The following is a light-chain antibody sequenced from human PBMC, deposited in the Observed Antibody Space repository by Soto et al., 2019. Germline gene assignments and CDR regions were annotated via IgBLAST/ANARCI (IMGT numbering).Light chain of an antibody. CDR2: GAS. V-gene: IGKV3-20*01. Sequence: DIVLTQSPGTLSLSPGERATLSCRASQSLRSSLAWYQQKPGQAPRLLIYGASNRHTGIPDRFSGSGSGTDFTLTISRLEPEDFAIYYCQQNGSSPRTFGQGTKVDIK. CDR3: QQNGSSPRT. CDR1: QSLRSS. J-gene: IGKJ1*01.